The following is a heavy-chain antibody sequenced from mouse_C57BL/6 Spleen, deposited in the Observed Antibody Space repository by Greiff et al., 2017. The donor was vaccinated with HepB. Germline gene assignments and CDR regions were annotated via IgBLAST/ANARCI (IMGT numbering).Heavy chain of an antibody. Sequence: EVKLVESGPELVKPGASVKISCKASGYSFTGYYMNWVKQSPEKSLEWIGEINPSTGGTTYNQKFKAKATLTVDKSSSTAYMQLKSLTSEDSAVYYCARSDGYDGAYWGQGTLVTVSA. CDR1: GYSFTGYY. D-gene: IGHD2-2*01. CDR3: ARSDGYDGAY. J-gene: IGHJ3*01. V-gene: IGHV1-42*01. CDR2: INPSTGGT.